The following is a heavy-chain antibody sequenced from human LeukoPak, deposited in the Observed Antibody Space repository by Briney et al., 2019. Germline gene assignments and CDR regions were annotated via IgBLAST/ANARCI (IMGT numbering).Heavy chain of an antibody. J-gene: IGHJ4*02. CDR1: GFTFSTYA. Sequence: PGGSLRLSCAASGFTFSTYAVNWVRQAPGKGLEWVANIKQDGSEKYYVDSVKGRFTISRDNAKNSLYLQMNSLRAEDTAVYYCARGSVYGNLHRGTVDYWGQGTLVTVSS. D-gene: IGHD2/OR15-2a*01. V-gene: IGHV3-7*01. CDR3: ARGSVYGNLHRGTVDY. CDR2: IKQDGSEK.